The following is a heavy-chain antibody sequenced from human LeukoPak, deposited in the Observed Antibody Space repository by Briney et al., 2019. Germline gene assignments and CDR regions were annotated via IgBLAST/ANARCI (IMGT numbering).Heavy chain of an antibody. D-gene: IGHD4-17*01. V-gene: IGHV4-39*01. CDR1: GGSIISGNW. CDR2: IYYSGSN. CDR3: ARQGYADFSSRPFDY. J-gene: IGHJ4*02. Sequence: SETLSLTCAVSGGSIISGNWWSWVRPPPGKGLEWIGSIYYSGSNYYNPSLKSRVTISVDTSKNQFSLKLNSVTAAGTAVYYCARQGYADFSSRPFDYWGQGTLVTVSS.